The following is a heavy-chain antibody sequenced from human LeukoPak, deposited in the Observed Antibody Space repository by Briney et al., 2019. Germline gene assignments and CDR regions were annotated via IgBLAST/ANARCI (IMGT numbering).Heavy chain of an antibody. CDR2: ISYDGSHK. CDR1: GFTFGIYA. CDR3: ARDRGFGELSVGYLDY. D-gene: IGHD3-10*01. V-gene: IGHV3-30*04. J-gene: IGHJ4*02. Sequence: GGSLRLSCAPSGFTFGIYALHWFRQAPGKGREGVPIISYDGSHKYYADSVKGRFTVSRDNSKNTLYLQMNSLRAEDTAVYYCARDRGFGELSVGYLDYWGQGTLVTVSS.